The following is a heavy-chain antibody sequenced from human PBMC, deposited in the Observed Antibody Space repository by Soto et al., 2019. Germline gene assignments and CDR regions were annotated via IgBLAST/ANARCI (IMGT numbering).Heavy chain of an antibody. D-gene: IGHD6-13*01. V-gene: IGHV1-69*13. CDR2: IIPIFGTA. CDR3: AGYRLRQGSSWHDSNYWYFDL. CDR1: GGTFSIYA. J-gene: IGHJ2*01. Sequence: GASVKVSCKASGGTFSIYAISWVRQAPGQGLEWMGGIIPIFGTANYAQKFQGRVTITADESTSTAYMELSSLRSEDTAVYYCAGYRLRQGSSWHDSNYWYFDLWGRGTLVTVSS.